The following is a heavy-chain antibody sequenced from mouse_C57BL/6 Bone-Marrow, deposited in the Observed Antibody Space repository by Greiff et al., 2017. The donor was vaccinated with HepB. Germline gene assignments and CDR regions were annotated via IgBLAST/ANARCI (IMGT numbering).Heavy chain of an antibody. CDR3: TVDQRGGYHWYCDV. CDR2: ISSGGDYI. Sequence: EVKLMESGAGLVKPGGSLKLSCAASGFTFSSYAMSWVRQTPEKRLEWVAYISSGGDYIYYADTVKGRFTISRDNARNTLYLQMSSLKSEDTAMYYGTVDQRGGYHWYCDVWGTGTTVTVSS. CDR1: GFTFSSYA. D-gene: IGHD2-2*01. J-gene: IGHJ1*03. V-gene: IGHV5-9-1*02.